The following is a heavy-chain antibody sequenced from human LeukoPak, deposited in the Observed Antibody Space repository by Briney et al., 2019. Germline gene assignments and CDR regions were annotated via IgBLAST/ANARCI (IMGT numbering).Heavy chain of an antibody. Sequence: GGSLRLSCAASGFTFSSYAMSWVRQAPGKGLEWVSAISGSGGSTYYADSVKGRFTISRDNSKNTLYLQMNSLRAEDTAVYYCAKEGYYDSSGYYTFDYWGQGTLVTVSS. J-gene: IGHJ4*02. V-gene: IGHV3-23*01. CDR2: ISGSGGST. CDR1: GFTFSSYA. D-gene: IGHD3-22*01. CDR3: AKEGYYDSSGYYTFDY.